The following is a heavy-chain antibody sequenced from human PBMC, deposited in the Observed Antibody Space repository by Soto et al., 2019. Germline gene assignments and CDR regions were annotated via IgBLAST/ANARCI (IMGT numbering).Heavy chain of an antibody. CDR2: IWYDGSNK. J-gene: IGHJ5*02. V-gene: IGHV3-33*01. Sequence: GGSLRLSCAASGFTFSSYGMHWVRQAPGKGLEWVAVIWYDGSNKYYADSVKGRFTISRDNSKNTLYLQMNSLRAEDTAVYYCARDGTNWNEDNWFDPWGQGTLVTVSS. D-gene: IGHD1-1*01. CDR1: GFTFSSYG. CDR3: ARDGTNWNEDNWFDP.